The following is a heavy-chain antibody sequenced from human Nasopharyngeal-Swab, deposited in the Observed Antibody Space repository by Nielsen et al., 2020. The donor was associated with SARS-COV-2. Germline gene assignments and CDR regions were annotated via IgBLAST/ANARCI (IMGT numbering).Heavy chain of an antibody. Sequence: WIRQPPGKALEWLALIYWDDDKRYSPSLKSRRTITKDTSKNQVVLTMTNRDPVDTATYYCAHRRGYYYDSSGFPSDAFDIWGQGTMVTVSS. D-gene: IGHD3-22*01. CDR3: AHRRGYYYDSSGFPSDAFDI. V-gene: IGHV2-5*02. J-gene: IGHJ3*02. CDR2: IYWDDDK.